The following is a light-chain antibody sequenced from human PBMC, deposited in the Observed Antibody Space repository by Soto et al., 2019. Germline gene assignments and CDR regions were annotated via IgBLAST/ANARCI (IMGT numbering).Light chain of an antibody. Sequence: EIVMTQSPATLSVSPGERATLSCRPSQRFRSNLAWYQQKPGQAPRLLIYGASTRATGIPARFSGSGSGTEFTLTISSLQSEDFAVYYCQQYNNWPLTFGGGTKVEIK. CDR1: QRFRSN. CDR3: QQYNNWPLT. CDR2: GAS. V-gene: IGKV3-15*01. J-gene: IGKJ4*01.